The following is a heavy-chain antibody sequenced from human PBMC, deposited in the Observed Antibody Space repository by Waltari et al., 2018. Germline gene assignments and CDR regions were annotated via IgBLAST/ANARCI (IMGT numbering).Heavy chain of an antibody. V-gene: IGHV3-53*02. Sequence: EVQLVETGGGLIQPGGSLRLSCAASGFTVSSNYMRGVRQAPGKGLEWVSVIYSGGSTYYADSVKGRFTISRDNSKNTLYLQMNSLRAEDTAVYYCARDMRDSSGYLDYWGQGTLVTVSS. D-gene: IGHD3-22*01. CDR1: GFTVSSNY. J-gene: IGHJ4*02. CDR2: IYSGGST. CDR3: ARDMRDSSGYLDY.